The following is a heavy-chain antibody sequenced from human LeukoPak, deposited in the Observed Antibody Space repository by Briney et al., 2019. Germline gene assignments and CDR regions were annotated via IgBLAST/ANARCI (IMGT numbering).Heavy chain of an antibody. J-gene: IGHJ4*02. CDR1: GAXISSYY. D-gene: IGHD5-12*01. V-gene: IGHV4-59*01. Sequence: SETLSLTCTVSGAXISSYYWSWIRQPPGKGLEWIGYIYYSGSTNYNPSLKSRVTISVDTSKNQFSLKLSSVTAADTAVYYCARAGGGYSGYDFHYWGQGTLVTVSS. CDR3: ARAGGGYSGYDFHY. CDR2: IYYSGST.